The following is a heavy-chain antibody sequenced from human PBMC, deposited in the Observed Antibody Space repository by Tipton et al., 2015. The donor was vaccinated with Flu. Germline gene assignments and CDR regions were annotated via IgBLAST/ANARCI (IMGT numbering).Heavy chain of an antibody. D-gene: IGHD4-17*01. CDR2: IHHRGST. CDR1: GDSLTNGRY. V-gene: IGHV4-38-2*02. J-gene: IGHJ4*02. CDR3: ARDRPYGDFSETLDY. Sequence: LRLSCTVSGDSLTNGRYWGWVRQPPGKGLEWIGNIHHRGSTYYSPSLKSRVTISMDTSKNQFSLTLISVTAADTAIYYCARDRPYGDFSETLDYWGQGMLVTISS.